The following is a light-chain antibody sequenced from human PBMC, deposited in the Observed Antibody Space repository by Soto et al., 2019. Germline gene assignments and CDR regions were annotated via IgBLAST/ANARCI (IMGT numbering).Light chain of an antibody. CDR2: DNN. V-gene: IGLV1-51*01. J-gene: IGLJ2*01. Sequence: QSVLTQPPSVSAAPRQKVTISFSGSSSNIGNNYVSWYHRVPGTAPKLLIYDNNERPSGIPDRFSGSKSGTSATLDITVLQTGYEGDYYCGTWDSRLRVVVFGGGTKVTVL. CDR3: GTWDSRLRVVV. CDR1: SSNIGNNY.